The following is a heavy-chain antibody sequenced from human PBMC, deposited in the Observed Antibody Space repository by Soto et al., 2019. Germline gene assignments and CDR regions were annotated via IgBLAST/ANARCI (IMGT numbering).Heavy chain of an antibody. CDR3: ARSFGVAAAGPFDY. D-gene: IGHD6-13*01. J-gene: IGHJ4*02. CDR2: IYYSGST. Sequence: QVQLQESGPGLVKPSQTLSLTCTVSGGSISSGGYYWSWIRQHPGKGLEWIGYIYYSGSTYYNPPLNSRVTLSVDTSKNQFSLKLSSVTAADTAVYYYARSFGVAAAGPFDYWGQGTLVTVSS. V-gene: IGHV4-31*03. CDR1: GGSISSGGYY.